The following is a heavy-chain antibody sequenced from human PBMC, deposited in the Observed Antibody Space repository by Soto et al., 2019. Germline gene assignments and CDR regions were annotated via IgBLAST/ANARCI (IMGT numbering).Heavy chain of an antibody. CDR1: GFTFSSYS. CDR2: ISSSSSYI. CDR3: ARDWFERNAFDI. Sequence: PGGSLRLSCAASGFTFSSYSMNWVRQAPGKGLEWVSSISSSSSYIYYADSVKGRFTISRDNAKNSLYLQMTSLGAEDTAVYYCARDWFERNAFDIWGQGTMVTVSS. V-gene: IGHV3-21*01. J-gene: IGHJ3*02. D-gene: IGHD3-10*01.